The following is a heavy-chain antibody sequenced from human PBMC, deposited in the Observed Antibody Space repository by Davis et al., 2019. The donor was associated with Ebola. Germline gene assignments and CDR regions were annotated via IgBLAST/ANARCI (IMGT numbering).Heavy chain of an antibody. CDR1: GGSISSSSYY. CDR3: ANPSMGIKN. J-gene: IGHJ4*02. D-gene: IGHD2/OR15-2a*01. Sequence: PSETLSLTCTVSGGSISSSSYYWGWVRQAPGKGLEWVAVISYDGSNKYYADSVKGRFTISRDNSKNTLYLQMNSLRAEDTAVYYCANPSMGIKNWGQGTLVTVSS. CDR2: ISYDGSNK. V-gene: IGHV3-30*18.